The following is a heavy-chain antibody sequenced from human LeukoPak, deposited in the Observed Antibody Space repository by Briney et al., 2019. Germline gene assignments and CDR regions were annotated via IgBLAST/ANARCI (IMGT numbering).Heavy chain of an antibody. V-gene: IGHV3-23*01. CDR3: AKDLAGPGYSSSWRPSYYYYYYMDV. CDR1: GFTFSSYA. D-gene: IGHD6-13*01. Sequence: PGGSLRLSCAASGFTFSSYAMSWVRQAPGKGLEWVSAISGSGGSTYYADSVKGRFTISRDNSKNTLYLQMNSLRAEDTAVYYCAKDLAGPGYSSSWRPSYYYYYYMDVWGKGTTVTGSS. CDR2: ISGSGGST. J-gene: IGHJ6*03.